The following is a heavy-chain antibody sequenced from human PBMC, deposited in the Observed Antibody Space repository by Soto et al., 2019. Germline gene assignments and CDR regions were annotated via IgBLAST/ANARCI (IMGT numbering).Heavy chain of an antibody. CDR2: IKQDGSEK. CDR3: ARDPSIVATMGSIYHYYGMDV. J-gene: IGHJ6*02. D-gene: IGHD5-12*01. V-gene: IGHV3-7*01. Sequence: GGSLRLSCAASGFAFSTYWMTWVRQAPGKGLEWVANIKQDGSEKYYVDSVKGRFTISRDNAKNSLYLQMNSLRAEDTAVYYCARDPSIVATMGSIYHYYGMDVWGQGTTVTVSS. CDR1: GFAFSTYW.